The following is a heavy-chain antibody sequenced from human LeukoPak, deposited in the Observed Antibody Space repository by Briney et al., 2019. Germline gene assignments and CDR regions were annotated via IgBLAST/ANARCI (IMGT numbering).Heavy chain of an antibody. V-gene: IGHV3-53*01. D-gene: IGHD2-15*01. Sequence: GGSLRLSCAASGLIVSNNYMNWVRLAPGKGLEWVSIIYGGGSTHYADSVKGRFTVSRDNSKNTLYLQMNSLRAEDTAVHYCARDQEGRSCSGGTCYLGWSFDLWGRGTLVTVSS. CDR3: ARDQEGRSCSGGTCYLGWSFDL. CDR2: IYGGGST. J-gene: IGHJ2*01. CDR1: GLIVSNNY.